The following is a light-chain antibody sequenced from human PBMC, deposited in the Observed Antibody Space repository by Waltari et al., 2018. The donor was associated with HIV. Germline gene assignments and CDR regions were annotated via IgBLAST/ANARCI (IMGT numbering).Light chain of an antibody. CDR3: QQYGASVT. J-gene: IGKJ2*01. CDR2: GAS. Sequence: EIVLTQSPGILSLYPGERVTLSCRASQSVRNNYLAWYKQKPGQVPRLLIYGASSRARCIPDRFSGSGSGTDFTLTISRLEPEDFALYYCQQYGASVTFGQGTELAI. CDR1: QSVRNNY. V-gene: IGKV3-20*01.